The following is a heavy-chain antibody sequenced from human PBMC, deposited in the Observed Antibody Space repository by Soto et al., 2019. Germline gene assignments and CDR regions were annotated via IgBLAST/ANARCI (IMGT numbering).Heavy chain of an antibody. CDR1: GFTFSNAW. Sequence: GGSLRLSCAASGFTFSNAWMSWVRQAPGKGLEWVGRIKSKTDGGTTDYAAPVKGRFTISRDDSKNTLYLQMNSVITEDTAVYYCTAVGTHSEYRGYDYWGQGTLVTVSS. CDR3: TAVGTHSEYRGYDY. D-gene: IGHD5-12*01. J-gene: IGHJ4*02. CDR2: IKSKTDGGTT. V-gene: IGHV3-15*01.